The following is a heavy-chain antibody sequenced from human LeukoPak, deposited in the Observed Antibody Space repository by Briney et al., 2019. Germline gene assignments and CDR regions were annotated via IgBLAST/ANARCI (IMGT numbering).Heavy chain of an antibody. CDR2: IWYDGSNK. Sequence: PGRSLRLSCAASGFTFSSYGMHWVRKAPGKGLEWVAVIWYDGSNKYYADSVKGRFTISRDNSKNTLYPQMNSLRAEDTAVYYCARDREAYSSGWYPGLDYWGQGTLVTVSS. CDR1: GFTFSSYG. V-gene: IGHV3-33*01. J-gene: IGHJ4*02. CDR3: ARDREAYSSGWYPGLDY. D-gene: IGHD6-19*01.